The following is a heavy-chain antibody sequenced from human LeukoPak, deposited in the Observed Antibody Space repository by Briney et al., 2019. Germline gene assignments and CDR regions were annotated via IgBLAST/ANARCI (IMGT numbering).Heavy chain of an antibody. CDR3: ASGIAGGWGAFDI. CDR1: GYTFTSYD. V-gene: IGHV1-8*03. D-gene: IGHD6-13*01. Sequence: GASVKVSCKASGYTFTSYDINWVRQATGQGLEWMGWMNPNSGNTGYAQKFQGRVTITRNTSIRTAYMELSSLRSEDTALYYCASGIAGGWGAFDIWGQGTMVTVSS. CDR2: MNPNSGNT. J-gene: IGHJ3*02.